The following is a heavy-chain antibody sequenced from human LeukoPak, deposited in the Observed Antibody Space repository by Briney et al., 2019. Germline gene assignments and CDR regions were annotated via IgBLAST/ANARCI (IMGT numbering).Heavy chain of an antibody. Sequence: QPGGSLRLSCEASGFTFSSYSMNWVRQAPGKGLELVSHISSSSSNIYYADSVKGRFTISRDNAKNSLYLQMNSLRDEDTAVYYCARARILYSSGWYYFDYWGQGTLVTVSS. D-gene: IGHD6-19*01. CDR2: ISSSSSNI. V-gene: IGHV3-48*02. CDR3: ARARILYSSGWYYFDY. CDR1: GFTFSSYS. J-gene: IGHJ4*02.